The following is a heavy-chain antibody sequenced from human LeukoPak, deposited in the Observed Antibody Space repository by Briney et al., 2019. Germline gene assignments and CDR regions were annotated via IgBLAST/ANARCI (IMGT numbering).Heavy chain of an antibody. D-gene: IGHD1-1*01. CDR2: ISASSSTM. J-gene: IGHJ4*02. CDR3: ARDAGTGYFDY. CDR1: GFTFSSFS. V-gene: IGHV3-48*02. Sequence: GGSLRLSCVASGFTFSSFSMNWVRQAPGKGLEWISYISASSSTMYYADSVKGRSTISRDNAKNSLSLQINSLRDEDTAVFYCARDAGTGYFDYWGQGTLVAVSS.